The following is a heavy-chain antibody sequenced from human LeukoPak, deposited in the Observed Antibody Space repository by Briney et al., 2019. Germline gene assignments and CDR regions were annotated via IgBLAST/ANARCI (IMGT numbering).Heavy chain of an antibody. Sequence: PGASVTVSCKASGYTFTGYYMHWVRQAPGQGLEWMGRINPNSGGTNYAQKFQGRVTMTRDTSISTAYMELSRLRSDDTAVYYCAGSYYDSSGYLHWGQGTLVTVSS. CDR2: INPNSGGT. V-gene: IGHV1-2*06. CDR3: AGSYYDSSGYLH. J-gene: IGHJ4*02. CDR1: GYTFTGYY. D-gene: IGHD3-22*01.